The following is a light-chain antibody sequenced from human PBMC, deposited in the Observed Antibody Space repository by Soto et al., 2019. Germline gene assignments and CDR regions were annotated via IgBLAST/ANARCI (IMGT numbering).Light chain of an antibody. CDR3: VQRSVWPWT. CDR2: DTS. CDR1: EIVGRY. V-gene: IGKV3-11*01. J-gene: IGKJ1*01. Sequence: EIVLTQSPATLSLSPGDRRTLSCRTSEIVGRYLAWYQHKPGQPPRLLIYDTSNRAPGTPGRFGGSGSGTDFTLTISNLEPEDFAVYYCVQRSVWPWTVGQGTKVEVK.